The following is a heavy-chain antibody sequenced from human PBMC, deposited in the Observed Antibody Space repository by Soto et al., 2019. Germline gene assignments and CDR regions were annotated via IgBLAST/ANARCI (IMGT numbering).Heavy chain of an antibody. Sequence: XTRSLACAVYGGSLNGYEWNWIRQPPGKGLEWIGEINHTGGTHYNPSLKGRVTMSVDTAKNKFSLRLSSVNAAHTAIYYCATRITVFGLLMPPFDPWGQGTQVTVSS. CDR1: GGSLNGYE. V-gene: IGHV4-34*01. J-gene: IGHJ5*02. CDR2: INHTGGT. D-gene: IGHD3-3*01. CDR3: ATRITVFGLLMPPFDP.